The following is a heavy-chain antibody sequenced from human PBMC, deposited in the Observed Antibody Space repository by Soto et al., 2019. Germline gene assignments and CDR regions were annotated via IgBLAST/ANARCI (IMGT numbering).Heavy chain of an antibody. CDR3: ARPYRWLGGLDY. D-gene: IGHD6-19*01. CDR2: IYYSGST. V-gene: IGHV4-59*08. J-gene: IGHJ4*02. CDR1: GGSISSYY. Sequence: PSDTLSLTCTVSGGSISSYYWSWIRQPPGKGLEWIGYIYYSGSTNYNPSLKSRVTISVDTSKNQFSLKLSSVTAADTAVYYCARPYRWLGGLDYWGQGTQVTVSS.